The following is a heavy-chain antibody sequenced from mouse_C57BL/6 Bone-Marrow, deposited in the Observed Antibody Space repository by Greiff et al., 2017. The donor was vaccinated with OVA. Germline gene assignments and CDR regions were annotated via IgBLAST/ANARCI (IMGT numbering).Heavy chain of an antibody. V-gene: IGHV1-64*01. CDR1: GYTFTSFW. Sequence: QVQLQQPGAELVKPGASVKLSCKASGYTFTSFWMHWVKPRPGQGLEWIGMIHPNSGSTNYNEKFKSKATLTVDKSSSTAYMQLSSLTSEDSAVYYCARKLGPYYFDYWGQGTTLTVSS. D-gene: IGHD4-1*01. CDR3: ARKLGPYYFDY. J-gene: IGHJ2*01. CDR2: IHPNSGST.